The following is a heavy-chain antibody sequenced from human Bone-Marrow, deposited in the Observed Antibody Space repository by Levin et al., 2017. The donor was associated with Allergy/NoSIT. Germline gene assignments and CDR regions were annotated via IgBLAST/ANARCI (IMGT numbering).Heavy chain of an antibody. V-gene: IGHV3-23*01. CDR2: VSEGGSTT. CDR3: AKGGWCDC. J-gene: IGHJ4*02. Sequence: SCVASGFTFSKYSMTWVRQAPGKGLEWVSFVSEGGSTTNYADSVKGRFTISRDNSKNTLYLQMNSLRVEDTALYYCAKGGWCDCWGQGTLVTVSS. D-gene: IGHD2-8*01. CDR1: GFTFSKYS.